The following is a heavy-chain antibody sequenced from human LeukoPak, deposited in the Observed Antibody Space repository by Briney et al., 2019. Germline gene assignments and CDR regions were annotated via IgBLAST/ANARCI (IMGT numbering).Heavy chain of an antibody. D-gene: IGHD3-10*01. V-gene: IGHV3-20*01. J-gene: IGHJ5*02. CDR1: GFRFDDFG. CDR2: ISWNGGTT. CDR3: ARDSSTMGSFNWYDP. Sequence: PGGSLRLPCAVSGFRFDDFGMSWVRQAPGKGLEWVSGISWNGGTTGYADSVKGRFTISRDNAKNSLYLQMNSLRAEDTALYHCARDSSTMGSFNWYDPWGQGTLVTVPS.